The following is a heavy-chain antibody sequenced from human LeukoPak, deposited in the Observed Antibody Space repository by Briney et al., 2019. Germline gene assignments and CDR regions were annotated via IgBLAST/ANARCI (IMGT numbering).Heavy chain of an antibody. J-gene: IGHJ4*02. CDR1: GFXFDDYA. CDR2: ISGDGVST. CDR3: AKDQIQLWSFDY. Sequence: GGSLRLSCAASGFXFDDYAMHWVRQAPGKGLEWVSLISGDGVSTYYADSVKGRFTISRDNSKNSLYLQMNSLRTEDTALYYCAKDQIQLWSFDYWGQGTLVTVSS. V-gene: IGHV3-43*02. D-gene: IGHD5-18*01.